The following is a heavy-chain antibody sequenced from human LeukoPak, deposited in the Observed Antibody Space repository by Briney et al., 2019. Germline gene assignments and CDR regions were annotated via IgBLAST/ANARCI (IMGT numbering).Heavy chain of an antibody. Sequence: GGSLRLSCAASGFAVSSDYMSWVRQAPGKGLEWVSVIYSGGSTYYADSVKGRFTISRDNSKNTLYLQMNSLRAEDTAVYYCARDLYSSVWTDYWGQGTLVTVSS. CDR1: GFAVSSDY. J-gene: IGHJ4*02. V-gene: IGHV3-53*01. D-gene: IGHD6-19*01. CDR2: IYSGGST. CDR3: ARDLYSSVWTDY.